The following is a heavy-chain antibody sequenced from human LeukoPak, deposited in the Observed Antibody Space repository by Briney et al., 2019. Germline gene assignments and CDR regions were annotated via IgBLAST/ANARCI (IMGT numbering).Heavy chain of an antibody. CDR3: GRHGGAFEI. CDR2: IKQDGSEK. Sequence: GGSLRLSCAASGFTFSTYWMSWVRQAPGKGLEWVANIKQDGSEKDYVDSVKGRFTISRDNAKNSLYLQMNSLRVEDTAVYYCGRHGGAFEIWGQGTMVTVSS. J-gene: IGHJ3*02. CDR1: GFTFSTYW. V-gene: IGHV3-7*01.